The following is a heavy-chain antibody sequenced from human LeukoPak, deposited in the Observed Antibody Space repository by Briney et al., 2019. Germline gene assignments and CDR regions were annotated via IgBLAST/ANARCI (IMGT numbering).Heavy chain of an antibody. V-gene: IGHV3-23*01. D-gene: IGHD3-3*01. J-gene: IGHJ6*02. CDR3: ARVPPYYDFWSGYSAYYYYYYGMDV. Sequence: PGGSLRLSCAASGFTFSRSAMSWVRQVPGKGLEWVSGISASGGSTYYADSVRGRFTISRDNAKNSLYLQMNSLRAEDTAVYYCARVPPYYDFWSGYSAYYYYYYGMDVWGQGTTVTVSS. CDR1: GFTFSRSA. CDR2: ISASGGST.